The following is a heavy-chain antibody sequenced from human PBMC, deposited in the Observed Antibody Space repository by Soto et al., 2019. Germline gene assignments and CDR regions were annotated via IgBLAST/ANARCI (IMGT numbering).Heavy chain of an antibody. J-gene: IGHJ5*02. V-gene: IGHV4-34*01. D-gene: IGHD1-26*01. CDR3: ARRSVRTLWFDP. CDR2: INHSGNT. Sequence: SETLSLTCAVYGGSFRGYSWTWIRQPPGKGLEWIGEINHSGNTNYNPSLKSRVTISVDTSKNQFSLKLSSVTAADTAVYYCARRSVRTLWFDPWGQGTLVTVSS. CDR1: GGSFRGYS.